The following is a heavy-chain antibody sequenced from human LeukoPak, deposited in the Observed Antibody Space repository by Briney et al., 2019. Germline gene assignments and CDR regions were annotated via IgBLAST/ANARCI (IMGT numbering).Heavy chain of an antibody. CDR3: ASLGSPPILDDRNGYYVN. V-gene: IGHV1-18*01. CDR2: ISAYNGNT. J-gene: IGHJ4*02. D-gene: IGHD3-22*01. CDR1: GYTFTSYG. Sequence: ASVEVSCKASGYTFTSYGISWVRQAPGQGLEWMGWISAYNGNTNYAQKLQGRVTMTTDTSTSTAYMELRSLRSDDTAVYYCASLGSPPILDDRNGYYVNWGQGTLVTVSS.